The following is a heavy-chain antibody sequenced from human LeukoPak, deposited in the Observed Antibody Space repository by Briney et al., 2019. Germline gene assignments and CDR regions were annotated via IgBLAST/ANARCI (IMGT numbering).Heavy chain of an antibody. Sequence: SETLSLTCTVSGGSISSYYWSWIRQPAGKGLEWSGRIYTSGSTNYNPSLKSRVTLSVDTSKNQISLNLSSVTAADTAVYYCARDVVVVPAAIHYGMDVWGQGTTVTVSS. V-gene: IGHV4-4*07. D-gene: IGHD2-2*01. CDR1: GGSISSYY. J-gene: IGHJ6*02. CDR3: ARDVVVVPAAIHYGMDV. CDR2: IYTSGST.